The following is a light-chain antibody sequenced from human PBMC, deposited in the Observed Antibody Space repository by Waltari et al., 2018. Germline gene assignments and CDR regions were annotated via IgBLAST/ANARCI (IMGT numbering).Light chain of an antibody. CDR3: QQYNHWQWT. V-gene: IGKV3D-15*01. CDR2: DAS. CDR1: QTINNN. J-gene: IGKJ1*01. Sequence: VLTQSPATLSVSLGARATLSCRASQTINNNLAWYQLKPGQAPRLLIYDASTRATGIPARFSGSGSGTEFALIISGLQSEDFAIYYCQQYNHWQWTFGQGTRVDIK.